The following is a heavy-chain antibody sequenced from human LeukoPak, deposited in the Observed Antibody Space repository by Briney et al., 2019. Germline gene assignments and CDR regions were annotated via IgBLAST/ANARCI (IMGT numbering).Heavy chain of an antibody. Sequence: GGSLRLSCAASGLTFRNYALTWVRQAPGRGLEWVSAISGSGGSTYYTDSVKGRFTISRDNSKNTLYLQMNSLRAEDTAVYYCAKVRSLRRLHLYYFDYWGQGTLVTVSS. D-gene: IGHD6-6*01. CDR2: ISGSGGST. V-gene: IGHV3-23*01. J-gene: IGHJ4*02. CDR1: GLTFRNYA. CDR3: AKVRSLRRLHLYYFDY.